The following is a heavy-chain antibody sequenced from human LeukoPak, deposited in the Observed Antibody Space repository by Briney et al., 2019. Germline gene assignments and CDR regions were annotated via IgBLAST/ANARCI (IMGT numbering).Heavy chain of an antibody. CDR3: ARDLLFFSGYDDY. CDR2: IKQDGSEK. V-gene: IGHV3-7*03. Sequence: PGGSLRLSCAASGFTFSSYWMSWVRQAPGKGLEWVANIKQDGSEKYYVDSVKGRFTISRDNAKNSLYLQMNSLRAEDTAVYYCARDLLFFSGYDDYWGQGILVTVSS. D-gene: IGHD2-21*02. CDR1: GFTFSSYW. J-gene: IGHJ4*02.